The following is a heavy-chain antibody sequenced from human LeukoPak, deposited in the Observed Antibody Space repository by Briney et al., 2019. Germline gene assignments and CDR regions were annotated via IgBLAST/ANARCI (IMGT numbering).Heavy chain of an antibody. V-gene: IGHV3-9*01. CDR2: ISWNSGSI. J-gene: IGHJ4*02. Sequence: GGSLRLSCAASGFTFDDYAMHWGRQAPGKGLGWVSGISWNSGSIGYADSVKGRFTISRDNAKNSLYLQMNSLRAEDTALYYCAKVSGEGDYFDYWGQGTLVTVSS. CDR3: AKVSGEGDYFDY. CDR1: GFTFDDYA. D-gene: IGHD7-27*01.